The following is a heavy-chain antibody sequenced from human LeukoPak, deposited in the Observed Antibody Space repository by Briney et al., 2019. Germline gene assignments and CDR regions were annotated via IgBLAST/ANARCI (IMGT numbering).Heavy chain of an antibody. J-gene: IGHJ4*02. CDR3: ARSIRGYSSGWYYFDY. CDR1: GGSIRSSTDY. Sequence: PSETLSLTCTVPGGSIRSSTDYWGWIRQPPGKELEWIGSIYYSGSTYYNPSLKSRVTISVDTSKNQFSVKLSSVTAADTAVYYCARSIRGYSSGWYYFDYWGQGTLITVSS. CDR2: IYYSGST. V-gene: IGHV4-39*07. D-gene: IGHD6-19*01.